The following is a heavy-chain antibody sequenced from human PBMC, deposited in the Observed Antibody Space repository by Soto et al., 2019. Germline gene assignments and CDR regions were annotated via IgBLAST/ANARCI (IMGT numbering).Heavy chain of an antibody. CDR3: ARDGSIGAADY. D-gene: IGHD6-25*01. CDR1: GYTFSSYA. CDR2: TYSGNT. J-gene: IGHJ4*02. V-gene: IGHV1-18*01. Sequence: QVQLVQSGAEVKKSGASVKVSCKASGYTFSSYAIVWVRQAPGQGLEWMGWTYSGNTNYAQKVQGRVTMTTDTSTSTAYMELSSLRSDDTAVYYCARDGSIGAADYWGQGTLVTVSS.